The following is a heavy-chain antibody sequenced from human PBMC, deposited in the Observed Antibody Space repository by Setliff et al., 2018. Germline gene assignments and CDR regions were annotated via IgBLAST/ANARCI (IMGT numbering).Heavy chain of an antibody. CDR2: IDHSGNT. CDR3: AKVPITKVYFYMDV. J-gene: IGHJ6*03. D-gene: IGHD3-10*01. CDR1: GGSISGDY. Sequence: ETLSLTCTVSGGSISGDYWSWIRRPPGKGLEWIGEIDHSGNTNYNPSLKSRVTISLDTSKNQFSLKLSSVTAADTAVYYCAKVPITKVYFYMDVWGKGTTVTVSS. V-gene: IGHV4-34*01.